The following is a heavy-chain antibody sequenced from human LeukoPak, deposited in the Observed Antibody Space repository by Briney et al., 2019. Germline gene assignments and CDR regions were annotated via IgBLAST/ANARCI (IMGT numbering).Heavy chain of an antibody. D-gene: IGHD2-21*01. J-gene: IGHJ4*02. CDR3: ANVAEIDH. CDR2: MTGPADTT. CDR1: GFNFNNFA. V-gene: IGHV3-23*01. Sequence: GSSLRLSCAASGFNFNNFAMSWVRQAPGKGPEWLSAMTGPADTTYYAESVKGRFIISPDYSKSMVYLQMNSLRVEDTAIYYCANVAEIDHWGQGILITVSS.